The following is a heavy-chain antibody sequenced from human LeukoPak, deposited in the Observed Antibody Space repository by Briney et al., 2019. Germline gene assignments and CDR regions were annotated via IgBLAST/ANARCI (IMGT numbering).Heavy chain of an antibody. CDR1: GYTFTGYY. CDR2: INPNSGGT. V-gene: IGHV1-2*02. J-gene: IGHJ4*02. CDR3: ATDGRFGELLRALDY. D-gene: IGHD3-10*01. Sequence: GASVKVSCKASGYTFTGYYMHWVRQAPGQGLEWMGWINPNSGGTNYAQKFQGRVTMTRDRSISTAYMELSRLRSDDTAVYYCATDGRFGELLRALDYWGQGTLVTVSS.